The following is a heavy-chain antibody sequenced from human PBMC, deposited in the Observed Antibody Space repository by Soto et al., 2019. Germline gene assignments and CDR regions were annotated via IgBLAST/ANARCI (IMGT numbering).Heavy chain of an antibody. CDR2: IIPIFGTA. V-gene: IGHV1-69*13. CDR1: GGTFSSYA. J-gene: IGHJ4*02. Sequence: GASVKVSCKASGGTFSSYAISWVRQAPGQGLEWMGGIIPIFGTANYAQKFQGRVTITADESTSTAYMELSSLRSEDTAVYYCARDAEMATIGVGGRNPDEGYFDYWGQGTLVTVSS. CDR3: ARDAEMATIGVGGRNPDEGYFDY. D-gene: IGHD5-12*01.